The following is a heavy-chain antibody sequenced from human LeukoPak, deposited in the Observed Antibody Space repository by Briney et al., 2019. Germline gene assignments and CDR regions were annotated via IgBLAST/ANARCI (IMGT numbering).Heavy chain of an antibody. V-gene: IGHV3-21*01. CDR2: ISSSNAYI. CDR1: GFTFSSYS. CDR3: ATEDYYSYHMDV. Sequence: NTGGSLRLSCAASGFTFSSYSMNWVCQAPGKGLEWVSSISSSNAYIYYADSVKGRFTISRDNAKNSLYLQMNSLRAEDTAVYFCATEDYYSYHMDVWGRGTTVTVSS. J-gene: IGHJ6*03.